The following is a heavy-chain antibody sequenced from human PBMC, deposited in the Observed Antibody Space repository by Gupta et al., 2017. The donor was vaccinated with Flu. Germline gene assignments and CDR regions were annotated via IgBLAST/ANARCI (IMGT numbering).Heavy chain of an antibody. CDR1: GGAISNATW. V-gene: IGHV4-4*02. D-gene: IGHD6-6*01. CDR2: IYHTGTT. J-gene: IGHJ4*02. CDR3: TKRGGGSSPFDS. Sequence: QLQLQESGPGLVKPSGTLSITCAVSGGAISNATWWTWVRQPPGKGLEWIGEIYHTGTTRYVPSLKGRLSISVDKSKSLFSLRLHSVTAADTAVYYCTKRGGGSSPFDSWGQGTLVTVSS.